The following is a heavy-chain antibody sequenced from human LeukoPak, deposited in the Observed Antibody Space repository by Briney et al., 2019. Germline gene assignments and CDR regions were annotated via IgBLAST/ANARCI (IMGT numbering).Heavy chain of an antibody. D-gene: IGHD1-1*01. CDR1: GGSFSGYF. CDR2: INNSGST. V-gene: IGHV4-34*01. CDR3: ARGRWNGDSEY. Sequence: SSETLSLTCGVYGGSFSGYFLSWIRQPPGKGLEWIGEINNSGSTNYNPSLKSRVTISVDTSKNHFSLKVTSVTAADTAVYYCARGRWNGDSEYWGQGTLVTVSS. J-gene: IGHJ4*02.